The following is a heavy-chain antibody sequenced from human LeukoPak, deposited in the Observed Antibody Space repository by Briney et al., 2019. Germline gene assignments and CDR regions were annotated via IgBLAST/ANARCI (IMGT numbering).Heavy chain of an antibody. V-gene: IGHV3-30-3*01. CDR3: AKDVGTRDYPDY. J-gene: IGHJ4*02. D-gene: IGHD4-11*01. CDR2: ISYDGSNK. CDR1: GFTFSSYA. Sequence: PGGSLRLSCAAPGFTFSSYAMHWVRQAPGKGLEWVAVISYDGSNKYYADSVKGRFTISRDNSKNTLYLQMNSLRAEDTAVYYCAKDVGTRDYPDYWGQGTLVTVSS.